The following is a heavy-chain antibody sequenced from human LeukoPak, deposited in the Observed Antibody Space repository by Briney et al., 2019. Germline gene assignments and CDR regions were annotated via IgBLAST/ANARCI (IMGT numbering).Heavy chain of an antibody. Sequence: GGSLRLSCAASGFTFSSYWMSWVRQAPGQGLEWVANIKQDGSEKYYVDTVKGRFTISRDNAKNALYLQMNSLRAEDTAVYYCVRDENSSGWYGGMDVWGQGTTVTVSS. CDR2: IKQDGSEK. J-gene: IGHJ6*02. D-gene: IGHD6-19*01. V-gene: IGHV3-7*01. CDR1: GFTFSSYW. CDR3: VRDENSSGWYGGMDV.